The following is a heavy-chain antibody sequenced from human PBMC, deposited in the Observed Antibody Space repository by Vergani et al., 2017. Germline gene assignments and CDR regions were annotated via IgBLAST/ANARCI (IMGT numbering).Heavy chain of an antibody. J-gene: IGHJ4*02. V-gene: IGHV1-3*01. D-gene: IGHD5-18*01. CDR2: INAGNGNT. CDR3: ASSQLWLLPFDY. Sequence: QVQLVQSGAEVKKPGASVKVSCKASGYTFTSYAMHWVRQAPGQRLEWIGWINAGNGNTKYSQKFQGRVTITRDTSASTAYMELSSLRSEDTAVYYWASSQLWLLPFDYWGQGTLVTVSS. CDR1: GYTFTSYA.